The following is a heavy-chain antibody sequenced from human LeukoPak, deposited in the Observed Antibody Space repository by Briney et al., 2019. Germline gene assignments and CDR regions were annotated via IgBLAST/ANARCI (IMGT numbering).Heavy chain of an antibody. CDR2: IYYSGST. D-gene: IGHD2-2*01. CDR3: ARTLGYCSSTSCYREERSYYFDY. Sequence: PSETLSLTCTVSGGSISSSSYYWGWIRQPPGKGLEWIGYIYYSGSTNYNPSLKSRVTISVDTSKNQFSLKLSSVTAADTAVYYCARTLGYCSSTSCYREERSYYFDYWGQGTLVTVSS. CDR1: GGSISSSSYY. J-gene: IGHJ4*02. V-gene: IGHV4-61*05.